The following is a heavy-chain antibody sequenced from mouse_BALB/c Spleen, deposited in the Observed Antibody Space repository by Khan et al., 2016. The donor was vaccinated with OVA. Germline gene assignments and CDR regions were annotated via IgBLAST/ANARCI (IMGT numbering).Heavy chain of an antibody. CDR1: GYTFTDYY. CDR2: ISPGSGDT. J-gene: IGHJ3*01. D-gene: IGHD1-2*01. CDR3: ARRTYFGYAFAY. Sequence: QVQLQQSGAELARPGASVKLSCKASGYTFTDYYINWVKQRTGQGLEWIGEISPGSGDTYYNEKFKGKATLTADKSSTTAYMQLSSLTSEASAVXFCARRTYFGYAFAYWGQGTLVTVSA. V-gene: IGHV1-77*01.